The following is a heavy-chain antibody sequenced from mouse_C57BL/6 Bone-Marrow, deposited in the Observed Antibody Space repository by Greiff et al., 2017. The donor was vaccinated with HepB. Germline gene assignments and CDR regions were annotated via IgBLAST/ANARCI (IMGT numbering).Heavy chain of an antibody. Sequence: EVQLVESGGDLVKPGGSLKLSCAASGFTFSSYGMSWVRQTPEKGLEWVATISSGGSYTYYPDSVKGRFTIPRDKAKNTLYLQMSSLTSEDTAMYYCVRLRVVTMPIYDYWGQGTTLTVSS. CDR3: VRLRVVTMPIYDY. V-gene: IGHV5-6*01. CDR1: GFTFSSYG. D-gene: IGHD2-2*01. CDR2: ISSGGSYT. J-gene: IGHJ2*01.